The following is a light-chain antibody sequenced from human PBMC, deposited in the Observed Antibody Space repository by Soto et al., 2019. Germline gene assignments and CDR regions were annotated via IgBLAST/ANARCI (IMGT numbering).Light chain of an antibody. CDR3: GSWDSSLSAYV. J-gene: IGLJ1*01. Sequence: QSVMSQPPSVSAALGQRVTISCSGSSSNIGGNSVSWYQQLPGTAPKLLIYDDDQRPSGIPDRFSDSKSGTSATLGITGFQTGDEADYYCGSWDSSLSAYVFGTGTKVTVL. V-gene: IGLV1-51*01. CDR1: SSNIGGNS. CDR2: DDD.